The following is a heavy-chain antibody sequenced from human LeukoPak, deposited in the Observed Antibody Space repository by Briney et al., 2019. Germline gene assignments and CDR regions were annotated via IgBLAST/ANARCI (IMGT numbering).Heavy chain of an antibody. CDR1: GYTFTGYY. V-gene: IGHV1-2*06. CDR3: AHGGGSYGDV. D-gene: IGHD1-26*01. Sequence: GASVKVSCKVSGYTFTGYYMLWVRQAPGQGLEWMGRNDPNGGGTHYAQKFQGRVTMARATSISTSYMELTELRSDDTAVYYCAHGGGSYGDVWGQGTMVTVSS. J-gene: IGHJ3*01. CDR2: NDPNGGGT.